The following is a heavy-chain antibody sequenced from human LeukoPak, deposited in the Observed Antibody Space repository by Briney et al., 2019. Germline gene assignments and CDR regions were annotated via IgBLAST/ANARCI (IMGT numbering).Heavy chain of an antibody. V-gene: IGHV1-24*01. J-gene: IGHJ4*02. CDR1: GYTLTELY. D-gene: IGHD2-15*01. Sequence: ASVKVSCKVSGYTLTELYMYWVRQAPGKGLEWMGRFDPEDGETIYAQKFQGRVTMTEDTSTDTAYMELSSLRTEDTALYSCAADSWWWSSFPSLAGWGQGTLVTVSS. CDR3: AADSWWWSSFPSLAG. CDR2: FDPEDGET.